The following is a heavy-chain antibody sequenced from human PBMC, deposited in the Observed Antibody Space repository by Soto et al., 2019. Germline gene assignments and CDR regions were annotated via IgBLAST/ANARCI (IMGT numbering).Heavy chain of an antibody. CDR1: GGSISSGGYY. V-gene: IGHV4-31*03. CDR3: TRGLRWFAD. D-gene: IGHD3-10*01. Sequence: SETLSLTCTVSGGSISSGGYYWSWIRQHPGKGLEWIGYIYYSGSTYYNPSLKSRVTISIDTSRNQFSLQLSSVTAADTAVYYCTRGLRWFADWGQGTPVTVSS. CDR2: IYYSGST. J-gene: IGHJ4*02.